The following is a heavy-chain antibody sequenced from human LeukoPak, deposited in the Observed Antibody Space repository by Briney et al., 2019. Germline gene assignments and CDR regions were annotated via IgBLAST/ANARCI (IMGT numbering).Heavy chain of an antibody. V-gene: IGHV3-30*02. D-gene: IGHD3-22*01. CDR1: GFTFSTYA. CDR2: MHHDGSSK. J-gene: IGHJ4*02. Sequence: HPGGSLRLSCAASGFTFSTYAMHWVRQAPGQGPEWVAFMHHDGSSKYYEDSVKGRFTISRDNSNNTLYLQMNSLRPEDTAVYYCAAPGDGSGYYPVDWGQGTLVTVSS. CDR3: AAPGDGSGYYPVD.